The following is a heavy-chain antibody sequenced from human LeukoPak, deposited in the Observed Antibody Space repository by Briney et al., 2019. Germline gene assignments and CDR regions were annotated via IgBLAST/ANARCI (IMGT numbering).Heavy chain of an antibody. D-gene: IGHD2/OR15-2a*01. CDR2: INPNSGGT. J-gene: IGHJ4*02. CDR1: GYTFTGYY. V-gene: IGHV1-2*02. CDR3: ARTRGTHISMAYLDS. Sequence: GASVKVSCKASGYTFTGYYMHWARQAPGQGLEWMGWINPNSGGTNYAQKFQGRVTMTRDTSISTAYMELSRLRSDDTAVYYCARTRGTHISMAYLDSWGQGTLVTVSS.